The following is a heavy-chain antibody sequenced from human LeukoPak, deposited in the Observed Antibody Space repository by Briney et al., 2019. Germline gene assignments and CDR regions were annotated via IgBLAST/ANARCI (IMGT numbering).Heavy chain of an antibody. CDR3: ASHCSSTSCYGMDV. CDR2: IYYSGST. V-gene: IGHV4-59*01. J-gene: IGHJ6*02. Sequence: SETLSLTCTVSGDSISSYYWSRIRQPPGKGLEWIGYIYYSGSTNYNPSLKGRVTISVDTSKNQFSLKLSSVTAADTAVYYCASHCSSTSCYGMDVWGQGTTVTVSS. D-gene: IGHD2-2*01. CDR1: GDSISSYY.